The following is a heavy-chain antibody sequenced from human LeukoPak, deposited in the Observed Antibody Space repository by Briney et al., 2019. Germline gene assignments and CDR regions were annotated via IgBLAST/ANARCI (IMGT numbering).Heavy chain of an antibody. V-gene: IGHV1-46*01. D-gene: IGHD3-10*01. CDR2: INPSGGST. CDR3: ARDALWFGELLSPRTSYYYYMDV. J-gene: IGHJ6*03. Sequence: ASVKVSCKASGYTFTSYYMHWVRQAPGQGLEWMGIINPSGGSTSYAQKFQGRVTMTRDTSISTAYMELSRLRSDDTAVYYCARDALWFGELLSPRTSYYYYMDVWGKGTTVTISS. CDR1: GYTFTSYY.